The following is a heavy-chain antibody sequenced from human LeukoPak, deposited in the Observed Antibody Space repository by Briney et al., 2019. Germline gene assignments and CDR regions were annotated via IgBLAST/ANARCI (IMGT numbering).Heavy chain of an antibody. D-gene: IGHD2-15*01. Sequence: GGSLRLSCVASGFSFSHFWMSWVRQAPGKGLEWVAYIRKTGTETYYVDSVKGRFTITRDNTRNSLFLQMHSLRAEDTAVYFCAREDGYCSGGNCYSYFDSWGQGTLVTVSS. V-gene: IGHV3-7*01. CDR1: GFSFSHFW. J-gene: IGHJ4*02. CDR3: AREDGYCSGGNCYSYFDS. CDR2: IRKTGTET.